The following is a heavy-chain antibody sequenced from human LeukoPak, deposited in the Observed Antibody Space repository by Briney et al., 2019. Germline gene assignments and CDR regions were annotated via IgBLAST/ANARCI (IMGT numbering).Heavy chain of an antibody. CDR2: IYSGGST. CDR3: ARDMITMVRGVLRNYYGMDV. J-gene: IGHJ6*02. D-gene: IGHD3-10*01. CDR1: GFTFSSYA. Sequence: GGSLRLSCAASGFTFSSYAMNWVRQAPGKGLEWVSVIYSGGSTYYADSVKGRFAISRDNSKNTLYLQMNSLRAEDTAVYYCARDMITMVRGVLRNYYGMDVWGQGTTVTVSS. V-gene: IGHV3-66*01.